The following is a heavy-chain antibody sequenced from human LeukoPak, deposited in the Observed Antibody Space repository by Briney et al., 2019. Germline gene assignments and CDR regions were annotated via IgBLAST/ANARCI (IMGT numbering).Heavy chain of an antibody. CDR3: SEDLGSGGGSVFDY. Sequence: GGSLRLSCAASGFTFSNSAMSWVRQAPGKGLEWVSAISGSGGNTYYADSVKGRFTISKDNSRDTLYLQMNSLRAEDTAIYYCSEDLGSGGGSVFDYWGQGALVTVSS. V-gene: IGHV3-23*01. CDR1: GFTFSNSA. D-gene: IGHD3-10*01. CDR2: ISGSGGNT. J-gene: IGHJ4*02.